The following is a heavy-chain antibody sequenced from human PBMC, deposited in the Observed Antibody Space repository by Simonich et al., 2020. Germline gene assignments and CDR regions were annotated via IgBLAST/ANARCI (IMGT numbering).Heavy chain of an antibody. V-gene: IGHV1-2*02. J-gene: IGHJ3*02. CDR2: INPNSGGT. CDR1: GYTFTGYY. Sequence: QVQLVQSGAEVKKPGASVKVSCKASGYTFTGYYMHWVRQAPGQGLEGMGGINPNSGGTNDAKKFQGRVTMTRETSISTAYMELSRLRSDDTAVYYCARVSGGTAMVTSTFDIWGQGTMVTVSS. CDR3: ARVSGGTAMVTSTFDI. D-gene: IGHD5-18*01.